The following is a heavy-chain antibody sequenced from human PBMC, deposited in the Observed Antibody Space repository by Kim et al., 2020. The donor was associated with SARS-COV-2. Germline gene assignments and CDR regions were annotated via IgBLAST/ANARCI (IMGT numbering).Heavy chain of an antibody. D-gene: IGHD6-19*01. CDR3: ARGRVRAVAGTHFDY. J-gene: IGHJ4*02. V-gene: IGHV4-34*01. Sequence: PALQARVTISVDTSKNPFSLKLSSVTAADTAVYYCARGRVRAVAGTHFDYWGQGTLVTVSS.